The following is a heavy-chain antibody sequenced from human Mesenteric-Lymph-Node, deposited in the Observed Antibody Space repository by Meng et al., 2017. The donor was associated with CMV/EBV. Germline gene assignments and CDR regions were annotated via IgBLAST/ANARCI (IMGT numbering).Heavy chain of an antibody. CDR1: GFTCNNYG. Sequence: ASGFTCNNYGMHWVRQAPGKGLGWMTIIWDDGVIRYYAESVKGRFSVSRDNSQNTLYLQLNSLTVEDTAVYYCARGELSNPYYFDYWGQGTLVTVSS. J-gene: IGHJ4*02. D-gene: IGHD1-26*01. V-gene: IGHV3-33*01. CDR2: IWDDGVIR. CDR3: ARGELSNPYYFDY.